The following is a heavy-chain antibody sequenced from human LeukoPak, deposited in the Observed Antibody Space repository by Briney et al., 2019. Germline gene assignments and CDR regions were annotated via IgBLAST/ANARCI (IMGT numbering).Heavy chain of an antibody. CDR2: ISYSGST. V-gene: IGHV4-39*07. CDR3: ARDPDFWSGYYNFDY. D-gene: IGHD3-3*01. Sequence: SETLSLTCTVSGVSISSSSYYWGWIRQPPGKGLEWIGSISYSGSTYYNPSLKSRVTISVDTSKNQCSLKLSSVTAADTAVYYCARDPDFWSGYYNFDYWGQGTLVTVSS. CDR1: GVSISSSSYY. J-gene: IGHJ4*02.